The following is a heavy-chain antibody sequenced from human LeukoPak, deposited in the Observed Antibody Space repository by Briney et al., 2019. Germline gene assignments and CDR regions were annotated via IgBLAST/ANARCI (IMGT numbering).Heavy chain of an antibody. CDR1: GGTFSSYA. D-gene: IGHD4-17*01. CDR2: IIPIFGTA. CDR3: ARDSTVTEAFDI. J-gene: IGHJ3*02. Sequence: ASVKVSCKASGGTFSSYAISWVRQAPGQGPEWMGGIIPIFGTANYAQKFQGRVTITTDESTSTAYMELSSLRSEDTAVYYCARDSTVTEAFDIWGQGTMVTVSS. V-gene: IGHV1-69*05.